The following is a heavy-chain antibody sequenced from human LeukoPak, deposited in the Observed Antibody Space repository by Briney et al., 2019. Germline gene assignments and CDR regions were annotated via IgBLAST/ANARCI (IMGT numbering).Heavy chain of an antibody. V-gene: IGHV3-21*01. CDR2: ISSSSSYI. CDR3: ARDRCSSTSLFDY. CDR1: GFTFSSYS. J-gene: IGHJ4*02. D-gene: IGHD2-2*01. Sequence: GGSLRLSCAASGFTFSSYSMNWVRQAPGKGLEWVSSISSSSSYIYYADSVKGRFTISRDSAKNSLYLQMNSLRAEDTAVYYCARDRCSSTSLFDYCVQGTLVTVSS.